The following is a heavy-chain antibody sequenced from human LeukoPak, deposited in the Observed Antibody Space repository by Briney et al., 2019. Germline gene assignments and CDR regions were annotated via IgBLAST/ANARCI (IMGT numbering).Heavy chain of an antibody. Sequence: GGSLRLSCAASGFTFSSYSMYWVRQAPGKGLEWVSYISSASGSIYYADSVKGRFTISRDNAKNSLFLQMNSLRAEDTAVYYCARLPAYCSSTSCYYDYWGQGTLVTVSS. J-gene: IGHJ4*02. CDR3: ARLPAYCSSTSCYYDY. CDR2: ISSASGSI. CDR1: GFTFSSYS. D-gene: IGHD2-2*01. V-gene: IGHV3-48*04.